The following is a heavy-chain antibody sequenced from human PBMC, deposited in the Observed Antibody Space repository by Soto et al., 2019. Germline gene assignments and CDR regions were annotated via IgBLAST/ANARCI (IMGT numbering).Heavy chain of an antibody. J-gene: IGHJ6*03. Sequence: TLSPPCPVSGGSLSCFYWGWIPQPPGRGLEWIGYIYYSGSTNYNPSLKSRVTISVDTSKDQFSLKLSSVTAADTAVYYCASGTSAETYYDFWSGTYYMDVWGKGTTVTVSS. D-gene: IGHD3-3*01. CDR2: IYYSGST. CDR1: GGSLSCFY. V-gene: IGHV4-59*08. CDR3: ASGTSAETYYDFWSGTYYMDV.